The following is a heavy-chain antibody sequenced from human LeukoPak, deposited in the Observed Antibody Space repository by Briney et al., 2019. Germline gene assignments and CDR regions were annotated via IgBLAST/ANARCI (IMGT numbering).Heavy chain of an antibody. D-gene: IGHD3-10*01. Sequence: ASVKVSCKASGYTFTGYYIHWVRQAPGQGLEWMGWINPNSGGTNYAQKFQGRVTMTRDTSISTAYMELSRLRSDDTAVYYCARGRITMVRGAIQGWFDPWGQGTLVTVSS. V-gene: IGHV1-2*02. CDR1: GYTFTGYY. J-gene: IGHJ5*02. CDR3: ARGRITMVRGAIQGWFDP. CDR2: INPNSGGT.